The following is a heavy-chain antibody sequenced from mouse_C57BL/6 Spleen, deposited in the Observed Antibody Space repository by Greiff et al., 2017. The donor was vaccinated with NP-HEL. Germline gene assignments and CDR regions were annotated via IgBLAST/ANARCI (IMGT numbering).Heavy chain of an antibody. J-gene: IGHJ2*01. CDR3: ARGTTVVADY. D-gene: IGHD1-1*01. V-gene: IGHV1-69*01. CDR2: FDPSDSYT. CDR1: GYTFTSYW. Sequence: QVQLQQPGAELVMPGASVKLSCKASGYTFTSYWMHWVKQRPGQGLEWIGEFDPSDSYTNSNQKFKGKSTLTVDKCSSTAYMQLSSLASEDSAVYYCARGTTVVADYWGQGTTLTVAS.